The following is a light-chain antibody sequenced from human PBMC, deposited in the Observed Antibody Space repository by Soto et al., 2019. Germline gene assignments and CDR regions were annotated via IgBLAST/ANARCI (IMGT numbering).Light chain of an antibody. CDR2: ATS. V-gene: IGKV3-20*01. Sequence: DIVLTQSTDTLSLSPGARVTRSSSHSHAVINSPWAWYRHKPGQPPRLLIQATSSRATGVADRFSGGGSGKDFTLTISRLEPEDFAVYFCQQYRDSPRTFGRGTKLEMK. J-gene: IGKJ2*01. CDR3: QQYRDSPRT. CDR1: HAVINSP.